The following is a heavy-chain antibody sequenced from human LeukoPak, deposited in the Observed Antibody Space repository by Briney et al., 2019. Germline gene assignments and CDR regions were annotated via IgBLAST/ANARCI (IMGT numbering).Heavy chain of an antibody. Sequence: GGSLRLSCAASGFTFSSYGMSWVRQAPGKGLEWVSAISGSGGSTYYADSVKGRFTISRDNSKNTLYLQMNSLRAEDTAVYYCARDNQYNSDSSDYGGTNFDYWGQGTLVTVSS. CDR2: ISGSGGST. D-gene: IGHD3-22*01. J-gene: IGHJ4*02. CDR3: ARDNQYNSDSSDYGGTNFDY. V-gene: IGHV3-23*01. CDR1: GFTFSSYG.